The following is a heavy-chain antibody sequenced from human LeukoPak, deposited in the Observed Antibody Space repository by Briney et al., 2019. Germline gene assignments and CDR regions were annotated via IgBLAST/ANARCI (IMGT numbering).Heavy chain of an antibody. D-gene: IGHD4-11*01. Sequence: GGSPLTSRAPSGFPFNSCSVNRDRQAPGKGLEWVSKISGSSITIYYADSVKGRFTISRDNAKNSLYRELNSLSDEGTAVNYCSFTGNYRLYWCQGTLVTVSS. V-gene: IGHV3-48*02. J-gene: IGHJ4*02. CDR3: SFTGNYRLY. CDR1: GFPFNSCS. CDR2: ISGSSITI.